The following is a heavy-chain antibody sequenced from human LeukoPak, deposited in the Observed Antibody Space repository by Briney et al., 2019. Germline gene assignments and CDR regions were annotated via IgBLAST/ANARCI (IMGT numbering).Heavy chain of an antibody. CDR3: ARGTLRYPNYYYYYMDV. CDR1: GGTFSSYA. V-gene: IGHV1-69*06. D-gene: IGHD3-9*01. J-gene: IGHJ6*03. CDR2: IIPIFGTA. Sequence: SVKVSCKASGGTFSSYAISWVRQAPGQGLEWMGGIIPIFGTANYAQKFQGRVTITADKSTSTAYMELSSLRSEDTAVYYCARGTLRYPNYYYYYMDVWGKGTTVTVSS.